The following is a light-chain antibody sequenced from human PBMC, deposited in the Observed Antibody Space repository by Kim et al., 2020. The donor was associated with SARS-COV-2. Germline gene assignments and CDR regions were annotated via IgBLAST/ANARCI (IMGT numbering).Light chain of an antibody. CDR1: QSVSSSH. V-gene: IGKV3-20*01. CDR3: QHYVGSPAMYT. Sequence: IVLTQSPGTLSLSPGERATLSCRASQSVSSSHLAWYQQKPGQSPRLLIYGASNRATGIPDRFSGSGSGTDFTLTISRLEPEDFAVYYCQHYVGSPAMYTFGQGTKLEI. CDR2: GAS. J-gene: IGKJ2*01.